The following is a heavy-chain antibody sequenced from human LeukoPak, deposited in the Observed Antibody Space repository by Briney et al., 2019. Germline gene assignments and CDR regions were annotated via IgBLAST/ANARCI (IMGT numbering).Heavy chain of an antibody. J-gene: IGHJ4*02. D-gene: IGHD1-26*01. V-gene: IGHV4-34*01. CDR2: INHSGST. CDR1: GGSFSGYY. Sequence: SETLFLTCAVYGGSFSGYYWSWIRQPPGKGLEWIGEINHSGSTNYNPSLKSRVTISVDTSKNQFSLKLSSVTAADTAVYYCARGNSGSYPGFDYWGQGTLVTVSS. CDR3: ARGNSGSYPGFDY.